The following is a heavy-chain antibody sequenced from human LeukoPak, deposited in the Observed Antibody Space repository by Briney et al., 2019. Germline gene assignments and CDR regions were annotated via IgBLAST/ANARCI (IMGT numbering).Heavy chain of an antibody. CDR1: GFNFSSYA. CDR2: ISGSGGNT. J-gene: IGHJ3*02. Sequence: GGSLRLACAASGFNFSSYAVSWVRQAPGKGLEWVSSISGSGGNTYYADSVKGRFTISRDNSKYTLYPQMNSLRAEDTAVYYCASFDIWGQGTMVTVSS. CDR3: ASFDI. V-gene: IGHV3-23*01.